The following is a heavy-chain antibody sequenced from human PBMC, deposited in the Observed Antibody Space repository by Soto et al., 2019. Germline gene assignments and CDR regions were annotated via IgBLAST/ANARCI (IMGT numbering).Heavy chain of an antibody. Sequence: SQTLSLTCDISGDSVSSNSAAWNWIRQTPSKGFEWLGSTYYRSKWYINYAVSVKSRITVNSYTSKNQFSLQLNSVTPEDTAVYYCARGSWDDVTGHYYMDVWGKGTTVTVSS. V-gene: IGHV6-1*01. D-gene: IGHD1-1*01. J-gene: IGHJ6*03. CDR3: ARGSWDDVTGHYYMDV. CDR1: GDSVSSNSAA. CDR2: TYYRSKWYI.